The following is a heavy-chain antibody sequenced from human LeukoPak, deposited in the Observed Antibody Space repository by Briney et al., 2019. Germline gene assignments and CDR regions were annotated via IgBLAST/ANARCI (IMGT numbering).Heavy chain of an antibody. V-gene: IGHV1-18*04. J-gene: IGHJ4*02. D-gene: IGHD6-19*01. CDR3: ARQALLHSGWPPQTDY. CDR2: ISAYNGNT. Sequence: ASVKVSCKASGYTFTSYGISWARQAPGQGLEWMGWISAYNGNTNYAQKLQGRVTMTTDTSTSTAYMELRSLRSDDTAVYYCARQALLHSGWPPQTDYWGQGTLVTVSS. CDR1: GYTFTSYG.